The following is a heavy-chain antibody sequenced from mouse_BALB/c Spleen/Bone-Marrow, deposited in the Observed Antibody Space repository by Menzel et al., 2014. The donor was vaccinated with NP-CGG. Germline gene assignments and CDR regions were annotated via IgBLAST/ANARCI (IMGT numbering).Heavy chain of an antibody. D-gene: IGHD2-3*01. V-gene: IGHV2-9*02. J-gene: IGHJ3*01. CDR1: GFSLTSHG. Sequence: VKVVESGPGLVAPSQSLSITCTVSGFSLTSHGVHWVRQPPGKGLEWLGVIWAGGSTNYNSALMSRLSISKDNSKNQVFLKMNSLQTDGTAIYYCATHDGYYISFAYWGQGTLVTVSA. CDR3: ATHDGYYISFAY. CDR2: IWAGGST.